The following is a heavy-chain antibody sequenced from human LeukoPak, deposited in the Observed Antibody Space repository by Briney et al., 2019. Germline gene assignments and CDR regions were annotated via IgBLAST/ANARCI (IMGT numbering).Heavy chain of an antibody. CDR3: AQTPGGGYYYGRDY. J-gene: IGHJ4*02. CDR1: GGSFSGYY. Sequence: SETLSLACAVYGGSFSGYYWSWIRQPPGKGLEWIGEINHSGSTNYNPSLKSRVTISVDTSKNQFSLKLSSVTAADTAVYYCAQTPGGGYYYGRDYWGQGTLVTVSS. D-gene: IGHD3-22*01. CDR2: INHSGST. V-gene: IGHV4-34*01.